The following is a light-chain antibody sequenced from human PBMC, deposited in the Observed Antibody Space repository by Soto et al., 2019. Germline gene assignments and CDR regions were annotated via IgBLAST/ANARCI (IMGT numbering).Light chain of an antibody. CDR3: QQYNNWPPHT. CDR1: QSISRS. CDR2: GAS. V-gene: IGKV3-15*01. J-gene: IGKJ4*01. Sequence: IVLSQSRAILPVPPGDRPHLSCRASQSISRSLALYQQKPGQAPRLLIYGASTRATGIPARFSGSGSGTEFTLTISSLQSEDFAVYYCQQYNNWPPHTFGGGTKVDIK.